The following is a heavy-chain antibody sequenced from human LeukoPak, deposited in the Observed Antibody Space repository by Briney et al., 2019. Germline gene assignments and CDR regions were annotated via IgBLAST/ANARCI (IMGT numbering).Heavy chain of an antibody. CDR1: GDTLTELS. CDR2: FDPEDGET. V-gene: IGHV1-24*01. J-gene: IGHJ5*02. CDR3: ARDPTVITSSRITIFGVVKSPHNWFDP. D-gene: IGHD3-3*01. Sequence: ASVKVSCKVSGDTLTELSMHWVRQISGKGLEWIGGFDPEDGETIYAQKFQGRVTMTRDTSTSTVYMELSSLRSEDTAIYFCARDPTVITSSRITIFGVVKSPHNWFDPWGQGTLVTVSS.